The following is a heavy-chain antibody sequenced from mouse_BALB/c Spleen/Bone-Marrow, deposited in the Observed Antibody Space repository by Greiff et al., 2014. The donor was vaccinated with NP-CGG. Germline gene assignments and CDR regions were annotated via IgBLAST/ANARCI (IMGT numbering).Heavy chain of an antibody. CDR1: GFTFSDYG. V-gene: IGHV5-15*02. D-gene: IGHD2-1*01. CDR2: ISNLAYSI. CDR3: TRNYGNQGAIDY. J-gene: IGHJ4*01. Sequence: EVQLVESGGGLVQPGGSRKLSCAASGFTFSDYGMAWVRQAPGKGPEWVAFISNLAYSIYYADTVTGRFTIARENAKSTLYLEMSSLRSEDTAIYYCTRNYGNQGAIDYWGQGTSVTVSS.